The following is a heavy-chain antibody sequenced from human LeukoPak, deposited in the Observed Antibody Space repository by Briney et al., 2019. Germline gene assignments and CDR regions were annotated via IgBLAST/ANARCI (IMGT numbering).Heavy chain of an antibody. Sequence: EASVKVSCKASGYTFTSCDINWVRQATGQGLEWMGWMNPNSGNTGYGQSFQGRINMTRDISIGTAYMELSNLTSEDTAIYYCTRGSSGRRDNWGQGTLVTVSA. CDR3: TRGSSGRRDN. D-gene: IGHD6-19*01. J-gene: IGHJ4*02. V-gene: IGHV1-8*01. CDR2: MNPNSGNT. CDR1: GYTFTSCD.